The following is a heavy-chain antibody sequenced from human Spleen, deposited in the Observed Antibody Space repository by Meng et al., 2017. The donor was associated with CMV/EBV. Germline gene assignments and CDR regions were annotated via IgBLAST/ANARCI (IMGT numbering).Heavy chain of an antibody. D-gene: IGHD2-8*01. V-gene: IGHV4-39*07. CDR2: IYYSGST. J-gene: IGHJ5*02. CDR1: GGSISSSSYY. CDR3: ARDNGAGAGEDNWFDP. Sequence: SETLSLTCTVSGGSISSSSYYWGWIRQPPGKGLEWIGSIYYSGSTYYNPSLKSRFTISVDTSKNQFSLKLSSVTAADTAVYYGARDNGAGAGEDNWFDPWGQGTLVTAPQ.